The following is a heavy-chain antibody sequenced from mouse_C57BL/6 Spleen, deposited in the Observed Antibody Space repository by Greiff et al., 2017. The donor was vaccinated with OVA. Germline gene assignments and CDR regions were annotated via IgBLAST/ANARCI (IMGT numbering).Heavy chain of an antibody. J-gene: IGHJ4*01. CDR1: GFTFSDYG. CDR3: ARPPYGNYGAMDY. D-gene: IGHD2-1*01. CDR2: ISSGSSTI. Sequence: EVQLQESGGGLVKPGGSLKLSCAASGFTFSDYGMHWVRQAPEKGLEWVAYISSGSSTIYYADTVKGRFTISRDNAKNTLFLQMTSLRSEDTAMYYCARPPYGNYGAMDYWGQGTSVTVSS. V-gene: IGHV5-17*01.